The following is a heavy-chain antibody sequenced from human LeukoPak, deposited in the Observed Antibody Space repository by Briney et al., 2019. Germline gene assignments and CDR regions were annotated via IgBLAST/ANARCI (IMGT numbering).Heavy chain of an antibody. CDR1: GGSISSYY. Sequence: PSETLFLTCTVSGGSISSYYWSWIRQPPGKGLEWIGYIYYSGSTNYNPSLKSRVTISVDTSKNQFSLKLSSVTAADTAVYYCASSLKAGGLGYWGQGTLVTVSS. D-gene: IGHD3-16*01. CDR2: IYYSGST. CDR3: ASSLKAGGLGY. J-gene: IGHJ4*02. V-gene: IGHV4-59*01.